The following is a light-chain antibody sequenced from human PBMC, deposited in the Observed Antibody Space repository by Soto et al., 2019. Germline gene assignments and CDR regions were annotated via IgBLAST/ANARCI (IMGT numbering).Light chain of an antibody. CDR2: KAS. CDR3: QQYNSLWT. J-gene: IGKJ1*01. CDR1: QSISSW. Sequence: DIQMTQSPSTLSASVGDRVTSTCRASQSISSWLAWYQQKPGKAPKLLIYKASSLESGVRSRFSGSGSGTEFTLTISSLQPDDFATYYCQQYNSLWTFGQGTKVEIK. V-gene: IGKV1-5*03.